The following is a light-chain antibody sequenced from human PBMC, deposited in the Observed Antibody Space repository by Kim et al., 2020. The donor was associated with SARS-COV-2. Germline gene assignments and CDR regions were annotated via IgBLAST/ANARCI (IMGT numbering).Light chain of an antibody. V-gene: IGLV2-14*03. Sequence: QYALTQPASVSGSPGQSITISCTGASSDVGRYDYVSWYQQHPDKAPKLIIFDVNKWPSGVSHRFSGSKSGHTASLTISPVQAEDEAVYYCSSYSSGSTSRLFGGGTQLTVL. CDR1: SSDVGRYDY. CDR3: SSYSSGSTSRL. J-gene: IGLJ2*01. CDR2: DVN.